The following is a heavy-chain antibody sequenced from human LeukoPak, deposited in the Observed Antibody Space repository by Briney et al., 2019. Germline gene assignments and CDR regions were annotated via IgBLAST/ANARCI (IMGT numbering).Heavy chain of an antibody. D-gene: IGHD2-15*01. J-gene: IGHJ4*02. Sequence: SETLSLTCTVSVGSISSYYCSWIRQPPGKGLEWIGYIYYSGSTNYNPSLKSRVTISADTSKNQVSLKLSSVTAADTAVYYCARCSSGSGPDYWGQGTLVTVSS. CDR3: ARCSSGSGPDY. CDR1: VGSISSYY. CDR2: IYYSGST. V-gene: IGHV4-59*01.